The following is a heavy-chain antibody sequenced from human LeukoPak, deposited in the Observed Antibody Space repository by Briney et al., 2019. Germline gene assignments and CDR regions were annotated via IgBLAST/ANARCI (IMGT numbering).Heavy chain of an antibody. Sequence: GYLRLSCEASGFSFSDYGMHWVRQAPGKGLEWVAFIRYNGDNKYYADSVKGRFTVSRDNSQSTLYLQMNSLRVEDTAVYYCAKRVVIRSTDYFYYYIHVWGKGTTVTVSS. D-gene: IGHD3-3*01. J-gene: IGHJ6*03. CDR2: IRYNGDNK. CDR1: GFSFSDYG. V-gene: IGHV3-30*02. CDR3: AKRVVIRSTDYFYYYIHV.